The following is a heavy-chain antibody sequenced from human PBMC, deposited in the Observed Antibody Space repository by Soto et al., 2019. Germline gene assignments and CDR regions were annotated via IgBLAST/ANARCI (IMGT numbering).Heavy chain of an antibody. V-gene: IGHV1-46*01. CDR1: GYTFTSYY. D-gene: IGHD3-9*01. J-gene: IGHJ4*02. CDR3: ARGSGRYFDWLLLILDY. Sequence: VASVKVSCKASGYTFTSYYMHWVRQAPGQGLEWMGIINPSGGSTSYAQKFQGRVTMTRDTSTSTVYMELSSLRSEDTAVYYCARGSGRYFDWLLLILDYWGQGTLVTVSS. CDR2: INPSGGST.